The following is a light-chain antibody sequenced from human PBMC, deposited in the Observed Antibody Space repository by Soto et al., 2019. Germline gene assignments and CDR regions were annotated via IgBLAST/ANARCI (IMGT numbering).Light chain of an antibody. J-gene: IGKJ2*01. CDR3: QQYFSSPT. CDR2: WAS. Sequence: DIVMTQSPDSLAVSLGERATINSKSSQSLLYSSNNKNYLAWYQQKPGQPPKLLIYWASTRESGVPDRFSGSGSGTDFTLTISSLQAEDVAVYSCQQYFSSPTFGQGTKLEIK. CDR1: QSLLYSSNNKNY. V-gene: IGKV4-1*01.